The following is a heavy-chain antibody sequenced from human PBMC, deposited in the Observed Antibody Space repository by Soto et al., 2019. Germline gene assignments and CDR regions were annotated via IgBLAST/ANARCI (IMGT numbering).Heavy chain of an antibody. CDR3: ARAAGDCSGGSCYSWYYYYYGMDV. J-gene: IGHJ6*02. CDR2: IKQDGSEK. D-gene: IGHD2-15*01. V-gene: IGHV3-7*05. Sequence: EVQLVESGGGLVQPGGSLRLSCAASGFTFSSYWMSWARQAPGKGLEWVANIKQDGSEKYYVDSVKGRFTISRDNAKNSLYLQMNSLRAEDTAVYYCARAAGDCSGGSCYSWYYYYYGMDVWGQGTTVTVSS. CDR1: GFTFSSYW.